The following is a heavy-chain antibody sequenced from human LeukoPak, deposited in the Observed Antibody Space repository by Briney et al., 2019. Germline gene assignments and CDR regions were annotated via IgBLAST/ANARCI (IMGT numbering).Heavy chain of an antibody. CDR2: INIDGSDT. V-gene: IGHV3-74*01. CDR3: ARVSGIAARGDLRNDY. D-gene: IGHD6-6*01. J-gene: IGHJ4*02. CDR1: GFTFSSKW. Sequence: GGSLRLSCAASGFTFSSKWMHWVRQAPGKGLVWVSHINIDGSDTRYADSVKGRFTISRDDAKNTLYLQMNSLRAEDTAVYYCARVSGIAARGDLRNDYWGQGTLVTVSS.